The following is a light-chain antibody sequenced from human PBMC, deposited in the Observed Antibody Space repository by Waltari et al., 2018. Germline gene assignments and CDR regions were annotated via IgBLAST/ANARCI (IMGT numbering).Light chain of an antibody. Sequence: QLVLTQSPSASASLGASVKLTCTLSSGHSSHIIAWLQQKPEKGPRYLMKVNSDGSHSKGDEIPDRFSGSSSGAERYLTISTVQSEDEADYYCQTGGHGTWVFGGGTKLTV. CDR2: VNSDGSH. J-gene: IGLJ3*02. CDR3: QTGGHGTWV. V-gene: IGLV4-69*01. CDR1: SGHSSHI.